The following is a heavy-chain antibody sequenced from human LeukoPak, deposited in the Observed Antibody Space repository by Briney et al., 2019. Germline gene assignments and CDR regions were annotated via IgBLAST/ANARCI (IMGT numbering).Heavy chain of an antibody. J-gene: IGHJ4*02. D-gene: IGHD5-24*01. V-gene: IGHV4-30-4*01. Sequence: PSQTLSLTCTVSGVSISSGDYYWSWIRQPPGMGLEWIGYIYYSGSTYYNPPLKSRVTISVDTSKNQFSLKLSSVTAADTAVYYCARKKDGYNSPFNYWGQGTLVTVSS. CDR1: GVSISSGDYY. CDR2: IYYSGST. CDR3: ARKKDGYNSPFNY.